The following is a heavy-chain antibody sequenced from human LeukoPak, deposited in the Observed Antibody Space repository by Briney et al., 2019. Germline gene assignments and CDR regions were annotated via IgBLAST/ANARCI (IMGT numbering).Heavy chain of an antibody. Sequence: SETLSLTCTVSGGSISSSTYYWGWIRQPPGKGLEWIGEINHSGSTNYNPSLKSRVTISVDTSKNQFSLKLSSVTAADTAVYYCARDIDGVNDYWGQGTLVTVSS. D-gene: IGHD2-21*01. CDR3: ARDIDGVNDY. V-gene: IGHV4-39*07. CDR1: GGSISSSTYY. CDR2: INHSGST. J-gene: IGHJ4*02.